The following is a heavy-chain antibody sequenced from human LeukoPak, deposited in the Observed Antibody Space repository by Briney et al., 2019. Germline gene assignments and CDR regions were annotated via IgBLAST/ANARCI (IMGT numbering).Heavy chain of an antibody. CDR2: IFYDGSRQ. CDR1: GFTFSDYG. V-gene: IGHV3-33*06. CDR3: AKRGYDTTGYWDYFDS. Sequence: TGGSLRLSCAASGFTFSDYGMYWVRQAPGKGLEWVALIFYDGSRQYYVDSVKGRFTVSRDNAKNTLYLHMNNLRAEDTAVYYCAKRGYDTTGYWDYFDSWGQGTLVTVSS. J-gene: IGHJ4*02. D-gene: IGHD3-22*01.